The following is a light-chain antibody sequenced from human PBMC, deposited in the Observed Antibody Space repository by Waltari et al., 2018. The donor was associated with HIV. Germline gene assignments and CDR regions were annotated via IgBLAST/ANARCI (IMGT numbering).Light chain of an antibody. CDR2: GNS. V-gene: IGLV1-40*01. Sequence: QSELTQPPSVSAAPGQRVTISCTGSSSNIGAGYDVHWYQQVPGRAPKVVIYGNSNRPSGVPDQFSGSKSGSSASLVITGLQSEDEADYYCQSYDSNLSGLFGGGTKVTVL. J-gene: IGLJ2*01. CDR1: SSNIGAGYD. CDR3: QSYDSNLSGL.